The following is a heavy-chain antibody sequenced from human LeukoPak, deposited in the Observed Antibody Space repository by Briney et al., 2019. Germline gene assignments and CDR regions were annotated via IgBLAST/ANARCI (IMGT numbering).Heavy chain of an antibody. J-gene: IGHJ5*02. CDR3: ARIPLFGPCGESPNWFDP. D-gene: IGHD3-10*01. CDR2: IKQDGSEK. CDR1: GFTLSSYW. Sequence: GGSLRLSCAASGFTLSSYWMSWGRPAPGKGLGWVANIKQDGSEKYYEDSVKDRFTISRHNAKNALYLQMNSLRAEDTAVYYCARIPLFGPCGESPNWFDPWGQGTLVTVSS. V-gene: IGHV3-7*01.